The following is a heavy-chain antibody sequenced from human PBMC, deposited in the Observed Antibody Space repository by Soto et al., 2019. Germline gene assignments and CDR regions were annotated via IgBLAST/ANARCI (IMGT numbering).Heavy chain of an antibody. CDR2: IYRPGNT. J-gene: IGHJ4*02. CDR1: GVTMSYGGYS. D-gene: IGHD2-2*01. V-gene: IGHV4-30-2*06. CDR3: ARGDYQYSIDY. Sequence: TLSLTCSVSGVTMSYGGYSWSWIRQSPGKGLEWLGYIYRPGNTHYSPSLKSRVSMSQDRSKNQFSLELTSVTAADTAVYYCARGDYQYSIDYWGQGTLVTVSS.